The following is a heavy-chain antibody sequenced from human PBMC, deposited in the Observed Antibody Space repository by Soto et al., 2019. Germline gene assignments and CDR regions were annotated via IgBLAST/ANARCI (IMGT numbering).Heavy chain of an antibody. D-gene: IGHD6-19*01. CDR3: ARTRWLGQYFDY. Sequence: RGSLRLSCSSSVFTFSSYAMHWVRQAPGKGLEWVAVISYDGSNKYYADSVKGRFTISRDNSKNTLYLQMNSLRAEDTAVYYCARTRWLGQYFDYWGQGTLVSSPQ. V-gene: IGHV3-30-3*01. CDR1: VFTFSSYA. J-gene: IGHJ4*02. CDR2: ISYDGSNK.